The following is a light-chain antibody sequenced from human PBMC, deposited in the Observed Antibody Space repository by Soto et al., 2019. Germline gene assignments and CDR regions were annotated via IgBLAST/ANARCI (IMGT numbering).Light chain of an antibody. CDR3: QQYGSSPGT. J-gene: IGKJ1*01. CDR2: GAS. CDR1: QSVSSSY. Sequence: EIVLTQSPGTLSLSPGERATLSCRASQSVSSSYLAWYQQNPGQAPRLLIYGASSRATGFPDRFSGSGSGTDFTLTISRLEPEDFAVYYCQQYGSSPGTFGQGTKVEIK. V-gene: IGKV3-20*01.